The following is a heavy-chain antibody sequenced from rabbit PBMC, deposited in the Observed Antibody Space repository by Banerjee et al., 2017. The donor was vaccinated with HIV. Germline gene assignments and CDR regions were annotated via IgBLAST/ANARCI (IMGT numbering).Heavy chain of an antibody. Sequence: QSLEESGGDLVKPGASLTLTCTASGFSFSSSDYMCWVRQPPGKGLEWISRIAGSSSGFTYSATWAKGRFTCSKTSSTTVTLQMTSLTVADTATYFCARDTSSSFSSYGMDLWGPGTLVTVS. CDR1: GFSFSSSDY. D-gene: IGHD1-1*01. CDR3: ARDTSSSFSSYGMDL. J-gene: IGHJ6*01. V-gene: IGHV1S40*01. CDR2: IAGSSSGFT.